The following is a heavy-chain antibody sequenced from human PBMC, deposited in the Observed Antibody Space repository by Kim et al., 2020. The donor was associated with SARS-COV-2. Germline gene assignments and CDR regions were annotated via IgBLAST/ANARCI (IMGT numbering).Heavy chain of an antibody. V-gene: IGHV1-69*02. Sequence: AQKFQGRVTITADKSTSTAYMERSSLRSEDTAVYYCAICPITRIVGNWFDPWGQGTLVTVSS. D-gene: IGHD3-22*01. CDR3: AICPITRIVGNWFDP. J-gene: IGHJ5*02.